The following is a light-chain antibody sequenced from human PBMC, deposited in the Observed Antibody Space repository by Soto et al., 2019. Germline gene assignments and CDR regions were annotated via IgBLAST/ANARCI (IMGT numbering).Light chain of an antibody. Sequence: DIVMTQSPLSLPVTPGEPASISCRSSRSLYSNGYNYLDWYLQKPGQSPQVLIYLGSIRASVDPERIKSSVSGPAFQLKLSSGGGEDRGVYYCMQTLLTPLPFGGGTKVVI. V-gene: IGKV2-28*01. CDR3: MQTLLTPLP. CDR2: LGS. CDR1: RSLYSNGYNY. J-gene: IGKJ4*01.